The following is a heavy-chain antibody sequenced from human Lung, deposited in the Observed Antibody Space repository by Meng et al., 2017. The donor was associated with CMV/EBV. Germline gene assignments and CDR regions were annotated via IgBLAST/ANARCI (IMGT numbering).Heavy chain of an antibody. J-gene: IGHJ5*02. V-gene: IGHV1-18*01. CDR2: INAYNINT. CDR1: GYTFTSYS. Sequence: SGYTFTSYSIPWVRQAPGQGLQWVGWINAYNINTNYAQKLQGRVTMTTDTSTSTAYMELRSLRSDDTAIYYCARARFYDTTANWFDPWGQGTLVTVSS. CDR3: ARARFYDTTANWFDP. D-gene: IGHD2/OR15-2a*01.